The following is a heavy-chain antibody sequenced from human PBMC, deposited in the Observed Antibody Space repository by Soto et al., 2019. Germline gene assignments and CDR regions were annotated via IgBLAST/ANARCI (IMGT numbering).Heavy chain of an antibody. D-gene: IGHD1-26*01. V-gene: IGHV1-18*01. CDR1: GYTFTNFG. J-gene: IGHJ4*02. CDR3: AYVGGTTTGDYYFDL. CDR2: ISAYNENM. Sequence: ASVKVSCKASGYTFTNFGVTWARRAPGQGLEWMGWISAYNENMDSAPKFQDRLTMTTDTSTTTAYMELSNLRSDDTALYYCAYVGGTTTGDYYFDLWGQGTPVT.